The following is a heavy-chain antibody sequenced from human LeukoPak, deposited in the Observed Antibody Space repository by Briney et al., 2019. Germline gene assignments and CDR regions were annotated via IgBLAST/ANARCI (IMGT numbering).Heavy chain of an antibody. CDR1: GGSISSSSYY. J-gene: IGHJ5*02. D-gene: IGHD3-3*01. CDR3: ARGPFLNMSGGVVIGPWFDP. V-gene: IGHV4-61*05. Sequence: PSETLSLTCTVSGGSISSSSYYWGWIRQPPGKGLEWIGYIYYSGSTNYNPSLKSRVTISVDTSKNQFSLKLSSVTAADTAVYYCARGPFLNMSGGVVIGPWFDPWGQGTLVTVSS. CDR2: IYYSGST.